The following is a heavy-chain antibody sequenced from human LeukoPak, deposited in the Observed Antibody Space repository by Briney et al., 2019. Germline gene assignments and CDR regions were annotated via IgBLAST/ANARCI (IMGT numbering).Heavy chain of an antibody. Sequence: GGSLRLSCAASGFTFSSYWMTWVRQAPGKGPEWVSAISGSGGGTYYADSVKGRFTISRDNSKNTLYLEMNSLRVEDTAVYYCAKERAFGTWLGDYWGQGTLVTVSS. J-gene: IGHJ4*02. CDR3: AKERAFGTWLGDY. D-gene: IGHD2/OR15-2a*01. CDR1: GFTFSSYW. V-gene: IGHV3-23*01. CDR2: ISGSGGGT.